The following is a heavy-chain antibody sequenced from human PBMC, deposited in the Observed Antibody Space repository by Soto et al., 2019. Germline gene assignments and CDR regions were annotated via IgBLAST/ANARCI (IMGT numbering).Heavy chain of an antibody. J-gene: IGHJ5*02. V-gene: IGHV1-18*01. CDR3: AREVVVVPAANNWFDP. CDR1: GYTFTSYG. Sequence: GASVKVSCKASGYTFTSYGISWVRQAPGQGLEWMGWISAYNGNTNYAQKLQGRVTMTTDTSTSTAYMELRSLRSDDTAVYYCAREVVVVPAANNWFDPWGQEPWSPSPQ. CDR2: ISAYNGNT. D-gene: IGHD2-2*01.